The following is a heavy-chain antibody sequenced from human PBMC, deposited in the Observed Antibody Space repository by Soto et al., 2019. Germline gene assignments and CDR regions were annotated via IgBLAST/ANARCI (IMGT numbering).Heavy chain of an antibody. CDR2: IYYSGST. CDR1: GGSISSGGYY. V-gene: IGHV4-31*03. Sequence: QVQLQESGPGLVKPSQTLSLTCTVSGGSISSGGYYWSWIRQHPGKGLEWIGYIYYSGSTYYNPSLKSRGTTSVDTSKNQFSLKLSSVTAADTAVYYCARGSYYDSSGYYGPWGQGTLVTVSS. D-gene: IGHD3-22*01. CDR3: ARGSYYDSSGYYGP. J-gene: IGHJ5*02.